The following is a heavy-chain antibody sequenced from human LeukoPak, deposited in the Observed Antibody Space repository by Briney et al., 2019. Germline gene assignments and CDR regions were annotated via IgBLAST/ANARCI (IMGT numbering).Heavy chain of an antibody. Sequence: SETLSLICTVSGGSIRSYYWSWIRQPPGRGLEWIGYISDSGSTNYNSTLKSRVTISVDTSKNQFSLKLSSVTAADTAVYYCARGGGPSGYCSGGSCYFDYWGQGTLVTVSS. CDR2: ISDSGST. CDR3: ARGGGPSGYCSGGSCYFDY. J-gene: IGHJ4*02. CDR1: GGSIRSYY. D-gene: IGHD2-15*01. V-gene: IGHV4-59*01.